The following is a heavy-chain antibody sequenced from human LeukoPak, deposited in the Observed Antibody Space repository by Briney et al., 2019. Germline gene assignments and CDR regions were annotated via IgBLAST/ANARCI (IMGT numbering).Heavy chain of an antibody. Sequence: GGSLRLSCAASGFTFSSYSMNWVRQAPGKGLEWVAVIWYGGSNKYYADSVKGRFTISRDNSKNTLYLQMNSLRAEDTAVYYCVESDLINDYWGQGTLVTVSS. CDR3: VESDLINDY. J-gene: IGHJ4*02. CDR1: GFTFSSYS. CDR2: IWYGGSNK. V-gene: IGHV3-33*08. D-gene: IGHD3-16*01.